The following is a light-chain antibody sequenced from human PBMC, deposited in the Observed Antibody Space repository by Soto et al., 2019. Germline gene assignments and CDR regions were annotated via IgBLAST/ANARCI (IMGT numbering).Light chain of an antibody. Sequence: QSALTQPRSVSGSPGQSVTFSCTGTSGDIGAYNYVSWYQFHPGKAPKMIIYDVNKRPSGVPDRFSGSKSANTASLTISGLQAADEADYYCNSYAGGLVLFGGGTKLTVL. CDR1: SGDIGAYNY. CDR2: DVN. V-gene: IGLV2-11*01. CDR3: NSYAGGLVL. J-gene: IGLJ2*01.